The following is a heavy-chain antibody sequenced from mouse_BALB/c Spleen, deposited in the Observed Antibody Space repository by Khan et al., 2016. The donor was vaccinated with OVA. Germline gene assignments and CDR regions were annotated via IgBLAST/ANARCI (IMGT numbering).Heavy chain of an antibody. V-gene: IGHV5-9-3*01. Sequence: EVELVESGGGLVRPGGSLKLSCAASGFSFSSYSMSWVRQTPEQSLEWVATISSGGSYTYYPDSVKGRFTISRDNATNTLYLQVNSLRSEDTAMYYCAGHRCYYGSSPYFDYWGQGTTRTVAS. CDR2: ISSGGSYT. CDR1: GFSFSSYS. D-gene: IGHD1-1*01. J-gene: IGHJ2*01. CDR3: AGHRCYYGSSPYFDY.